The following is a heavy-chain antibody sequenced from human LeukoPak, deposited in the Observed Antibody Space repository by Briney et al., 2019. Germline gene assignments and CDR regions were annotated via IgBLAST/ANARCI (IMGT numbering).Heavy chain of an antibody. D-gene: IGHD3-3*01. CDR3: ARDPITIFGVVPSRYFDL. V-gene: IGHV4-30-2*01. CDR1: GGSISSGGYY. Sequence: PSQTLSLTCTVSGGSISSGGYYWSWIRQPPGKGLEWIGYIYHSGTTYYNPSLKSRVTISVDRSKNLFSLKLSSVTAADTAVYYCARDPITIFGVVPSRYFDLWGRGTLVTVSS. J-gene: IGHJ2*01. CDR2: IYHSGTT.